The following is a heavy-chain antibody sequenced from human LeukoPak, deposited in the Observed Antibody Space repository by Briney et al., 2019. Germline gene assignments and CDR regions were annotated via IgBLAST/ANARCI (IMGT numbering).Heavy chain of an antibody. CDR3: ACLGTTAIFGVVITGWFDP. V-gene: IGHV4-31*03. CDR2: IYYSGST. Sequence: SETLSLTCTVSGGSISSGGYYWSWIRQHPGKGLEWIGYIYYSGSTYYNPSLKSRVTISVDTSKNQFSLKLSSVTAADTAVYYCACLGTTAIFGVVITGWFDPWGQGTLVTVSS. J-gene: IGHJ5*02. CDR1: GGSISSGGYY. D-gene: IGHD3-3*01.